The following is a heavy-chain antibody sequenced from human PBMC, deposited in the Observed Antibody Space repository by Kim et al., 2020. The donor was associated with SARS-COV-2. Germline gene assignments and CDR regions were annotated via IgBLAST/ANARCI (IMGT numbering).Heavy chain of an antibody. Sequence: YSGSTYYTPSLKSRVTISVDTSKNQFSLKLSSVTAADTAVYYCARLGVGSWGQGTLVTVSS. J-gene: IGHJ4*02. CDR3: ARLGVGS. CDR2: YSGST. V-gene: IGHV4-39*01. D-gene: IGHD1-26*01.